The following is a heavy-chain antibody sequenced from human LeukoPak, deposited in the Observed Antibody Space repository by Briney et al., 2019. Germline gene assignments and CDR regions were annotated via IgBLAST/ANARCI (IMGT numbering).Heavy chain of an antibody. CDR3: AKDGITRIVVVISDAFDI. V-gene: IGHV1-18*01. J-gene: IGHJ3*02. Sequence: GASVKVSCKASGYTFTSYGISWVRQAPGQGLEWMGWICAYNGNTNYAQKLQGRVTMTTDTSTSSAYMELRSLRSDETAVYYGAKDGITRIVVVISDAFDIWGQGTMVTVSS. D-gene: IGHD3-22*01. CDR2: ICAYNGNT. CDR1: GYTFTSYG.